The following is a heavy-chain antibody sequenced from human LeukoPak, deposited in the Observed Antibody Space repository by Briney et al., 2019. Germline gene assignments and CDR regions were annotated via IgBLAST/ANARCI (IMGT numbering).Heavy chain of an antibody. Sequence: SETLSLTCTVSGGSISSYYWSWIRQPAGKGLEWIGSIYYSGSTYYNPSLKSRVTISVDTSKNQFSLKLSSVTAADTAVYYCARHVSVATIHYFDYWGQGTLVTVSS. CDR3: ARHVSVATIHYFDY. D-gene: IGHD5-12*01. V-gene: IGHV4-59*05. CDR1: GGSISSYY. J-gene: IGHJ4*02. CDR2: IYYSGST.